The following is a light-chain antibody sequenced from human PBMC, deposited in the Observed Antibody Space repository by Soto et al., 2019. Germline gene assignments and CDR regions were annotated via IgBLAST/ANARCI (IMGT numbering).Light chain of an antibody. CDR2: GAS. V-gene: IGKV3-15*01. CDR1: QRVSSN. Sequence: EIVMTQSPDTLSVSPGERATLSCRASQRVSSNLAWSQQIPGQAPRLLIFGASTRATGIPASFSGSGSGTECTLTISSLQSEDFAVYHCQQYNNWPYTFGQGTTLEIK. J-gene: IGKJ2*01. CDR3: QQYNNWPYT.